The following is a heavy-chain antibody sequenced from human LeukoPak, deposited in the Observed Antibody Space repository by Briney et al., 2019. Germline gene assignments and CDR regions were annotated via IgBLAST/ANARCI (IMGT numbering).Heavy chain of an antibody. D-gene: IGHD3-10*01. J-gene: IGHJ6*03. V-gene: IGHV1-46*01. Sequence: ASVKVSCKASGYTFTHYFMNWVRQAPGQGLEWMGIINPSGGSTNYAQKFQGRVTMTRDTSTNTVYMELSSLRSEDTAVYYCARGPSITMVRGGQWYYYMDVWGKGTTVTISS. CDR3: ARGPSITMVRGGQWYYYMDV. CDR1: GYTFTHYF. CDR2: INPSGGST.